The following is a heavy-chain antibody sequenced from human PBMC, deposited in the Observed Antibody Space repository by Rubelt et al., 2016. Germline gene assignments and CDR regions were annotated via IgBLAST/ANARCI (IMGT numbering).Heavy chain of an antibody. V-gene: IGHV1-3*01. CDR2: INAGNGNT. Sequence: QVQLVQSGSELKKPGASVKVSCKASGYTFTSYAMNWVRQAPGQRLEWVGWINAGNGNTKYSQKFHGRGTITRDTSASTAYMELSSLRSEDTAVYYCARGDIVVVVAASNPLDYWGQGTLVTVSS. D-gene: IGHD2-15*01. J-gene: IGHJ4*02. CDR3: ARGDIVVVVAASNPLDY. CDR1: GYTFTSYA.